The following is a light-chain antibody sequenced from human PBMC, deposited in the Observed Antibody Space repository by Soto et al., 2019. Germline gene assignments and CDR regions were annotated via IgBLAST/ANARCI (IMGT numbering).Light chain of an antibody. CDR2: EDN. V-gene: IGLV2-8*01. CDR1: SSDVGGYNY. J-gene: IGLJ1*01. Sequence: QSALTQPPSASGSPGQSVTISCTGTSSDVGGYNYVSWYQQHPGEAPKLLIYEDNKRPSGVPNRFSASKSGNTASLTVSGLQAEDEADYYCSSYAGSNNYVFGPGTKVTVL. CDR3: SSYAGSNNYV.